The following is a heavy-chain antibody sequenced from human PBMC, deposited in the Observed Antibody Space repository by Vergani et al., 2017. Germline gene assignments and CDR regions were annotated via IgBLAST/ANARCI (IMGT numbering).Heavy chain of an antibody. Sequence: EVQLVQSGAEVKKPGESLKISCKGSGYSFTSYWIGWVRQMPGKGLEWMGIIYPGDSDARYSPSFQGQVTISADKSISTTYLQWSSLKASDTAMDYCARMGAYTMIVVAVDAFDIWGQGTMVTVSS. D-gene: IGHD3-22*01. CDR2: IYPGDSDA. CDR1: GYSFTSYW. CDR3: ARMGAYTMIVVAVDAFDI. V-gene: IGHV5-51*01. J-gene: IGHJ3*02.